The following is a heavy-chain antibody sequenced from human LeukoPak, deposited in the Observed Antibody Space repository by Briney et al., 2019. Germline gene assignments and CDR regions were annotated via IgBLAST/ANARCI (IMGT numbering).Heavy chain of an antibody. CDR3: ASRSYDSSGYHDY. D-gene: IGHD3-22*01. CDR2: IIPILGIA. CDR1: GGTFSSYA. J-gene: IGHJ4*02. Sequence: ASVKVSCKASGGTFSSYAISWVRQAPGQGLEWMGRIIPILGIANYAQKFQGRVTITADKSTSTAYMELSSLRSEDTAVYYCASRSYDSSGYHDYWGQGTLVIVSS. V-gene: IGHV1-69*04.